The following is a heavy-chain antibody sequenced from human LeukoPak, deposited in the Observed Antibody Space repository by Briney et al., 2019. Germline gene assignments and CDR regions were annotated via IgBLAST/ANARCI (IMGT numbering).Heavy chain of an antibody. CDR3: ARGGVYYYGSGCWVDY. V-gene: IGHV1-8*03. CDR2: MNPNSGNT. D-gene: IGHD3-10*01. J-gene: IGHJ4*02. Sequence: EASVKVSCKASGYTFTCYDINWVRQATGQGLEWMGWMNPNSGNTGYAQTFQGRVTITRNTSISTAYMELSSLRSEDTAVYYCARGGVYYYGSGCWVDYWGQGTLVTVSS. CDR1: GYTFTCYD.